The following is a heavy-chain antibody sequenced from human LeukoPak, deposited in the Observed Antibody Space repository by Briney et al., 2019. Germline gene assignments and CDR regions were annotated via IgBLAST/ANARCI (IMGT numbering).Heavy chain of an antibody. CDR3: ARSGYCSGGSCYPIDY. V-gene: IGHV5-10-1*01. CDR2: IDPSDSYT. Sequence: GESLKISCKGSGYSFTSYWISWVRQMPGKGPEWVGRIDPSDSYTNYSPSFQGHVTISADKSISTAYLQWSSLKASDTAMYYCARSGYCSGGSCYPIDYWGQGTLVTVSS. D-gene: IGHD2-15*01. J-gene: IGHJ4*02. CDR1: GYSFTSYW.